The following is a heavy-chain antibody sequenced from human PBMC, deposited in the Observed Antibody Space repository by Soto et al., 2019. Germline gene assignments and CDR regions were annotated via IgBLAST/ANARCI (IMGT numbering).Heavy chain of an antibody. Sequence: SETLSLTCAVYGGSFSGYYWSWIRQPPGKGLEWIGEINHSGSTNYNPSLKSRVTISVDTSKNQFSLKLSSVTAADTAVYYCARGSGNLGFDYWGQGTLVTVSS. CDR3: ARGSGNLGFDY. V-gene: IGHV4-34*01. D-gene: IGHD7-27*01. J-gene: IGHJ4*02. CDR2: INHSGST. CDR1: GGSFSGYY.